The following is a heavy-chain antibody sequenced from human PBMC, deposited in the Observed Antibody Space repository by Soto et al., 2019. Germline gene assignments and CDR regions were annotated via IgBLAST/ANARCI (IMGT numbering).Heavy chain of an antibody. D-gene: IGHD2-2*01. V-gene: IGHV4-59*01. CDR2: IYTRGSI. J-gene: IGHJ4*02. Sequence: QVQLQESGPVLVKPSETLSLTCNVSGGAISSYYWSWIQQPPGKGLEWIGYIYTRGSINYNSSLKSRVTISVDTSKNQFSLKLNSVTAADTAVYYCASVEASSRNLAPYYFDSWCQGTLVTVSS. CDR3: ASVEASSRNLAPYYFDS. CDR1: GGAISSYY.